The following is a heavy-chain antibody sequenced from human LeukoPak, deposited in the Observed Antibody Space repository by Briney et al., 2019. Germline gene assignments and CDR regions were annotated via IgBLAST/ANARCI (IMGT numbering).Heavy chain of an antibody. CDR2: IKQDGSEK. V-gene: IGHV3-7*01. CDR1: GFNFEDFP. Sequence: PGGSLRLSCVASGFNFEDFPMNWVRQAPGKGLEWVANIKQDGSEKYYVDSVKGRFTISRDNAKNSLYLQMNSLRAEDTAVYYCARERWLQPYAFDIWGQGTMVTVSS. CDR3: ARERWLQPYAFDI. J-gene: IGHJ3*02. D-gene: IGHD5-24*01.